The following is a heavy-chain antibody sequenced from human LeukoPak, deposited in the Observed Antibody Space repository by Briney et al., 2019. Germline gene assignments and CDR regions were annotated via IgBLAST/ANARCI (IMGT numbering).Heavy chain of an antibody. Sequence: GESLKISCKGSGYRFTSYWISWVRQMPGKGLEWMGGLDPSDSYTNYSPSFQGHVTISADKSISTAYLQWSSLKASDTAMYYCARRALPPAYCGGDCFDAFDIWGQGTMVTVSS. CDR2: LDPSDSYT. J-gene: IGHJ3*02. CDR3: ARRALPPAYCGGDCFDAFDI. D-gene: IGHD2-21*02. CDR1: GYRFTSYW. V-gene: IGHV5-10-1*01.